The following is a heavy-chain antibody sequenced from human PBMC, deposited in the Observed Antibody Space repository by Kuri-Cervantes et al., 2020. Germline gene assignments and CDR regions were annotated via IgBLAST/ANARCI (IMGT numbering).Heavy chain of an antibody. D-gene: IGHD3-10*01. V-gene: IGHV4-39*01. CDR3: ATLAVDSFGSGSYSYYFGY. CDR1: RGSISSRTYY. J-gene: IGHJ4*02. Sequence: GSLRLSCTVSRGSISSRTYYWGWIRQPPGKGLEWIGNINYSGSTYYNPSLKSRVTMSVDTSENQFSLKLSSVTAADTAVYYCATLAVDSFGSGSYSYYFGYWGQGTLVTVSS. CDR2: INYSGST.